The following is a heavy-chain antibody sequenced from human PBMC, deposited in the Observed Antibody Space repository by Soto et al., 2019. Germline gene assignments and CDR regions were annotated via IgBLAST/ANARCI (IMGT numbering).Heavy chain of an antibody. J-gene: IGHJ4*03. Sequence: EVRLLESGGGLVQPGGSLRLSCAGSGFTFSSNAMSWFRQAPGKWLEWVSSVSGDGYASDYADSVKGRFTVSRHNSKNTLYLQMNSLRAEDTAVYYCAKRHYYGSGSFALATWGQGTLVTVSS. D-gene: IGHD3-10*01. CDR3: AKRHYYGSGSFALAT. V-gene: IGHV3-23*01. CDR1: GFTFSSNA. CDR2: VSGDGYAS.